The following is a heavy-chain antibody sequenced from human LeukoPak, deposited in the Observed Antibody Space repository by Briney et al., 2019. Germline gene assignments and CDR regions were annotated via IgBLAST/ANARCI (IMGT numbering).Heavy chain of an antibody. CDR2: IYPGDSDT. Sequence: GESLKISFKGSGYRFTSYWIGWVSPMPGKGLEWMGIIYPGDSDTRYSPSFQGQVTISADKSITTAYLQWSSLKASDTAMYYCARSPRDGYHDAFDIWGQGTMVTVSS. J-gene: IGHJ3*02. V-gene: IGHV5-51*01. CDR3: ARSPRDGYHDAFDI. D-gene: IGHD5-24*01. CDR1: GYRFTSYW.